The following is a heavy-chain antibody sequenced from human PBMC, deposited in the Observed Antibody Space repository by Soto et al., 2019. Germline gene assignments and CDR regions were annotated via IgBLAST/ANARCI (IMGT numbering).Heavy chain of an antibody. D-gene: IGHD1-26*01. V-gene: IGHV4-59*01. CDR3: AKFGWGGSYSESHASDI. J-gene: IGHJ3*02. CDR1: GGSISSYY. CDR2: IYYSGST. Sequence: SETLSLTCTVSGGSISSYYWSWIRQPPGKGLEWIGYIYYSGSTNYNPSLKSRVTVSRDNSKNSLYLQMNSLTTEDTALYSCAKFGWGGSYSESHASDIWGQGTMVTVSS.